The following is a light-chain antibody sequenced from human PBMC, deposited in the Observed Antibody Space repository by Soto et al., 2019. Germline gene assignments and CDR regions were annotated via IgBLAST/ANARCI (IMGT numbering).Light chain of an antibody. V-gene: IGKV3-15*01. Sequence: EIVLTQSPGTLSLSPGERATLSCRASQSISRSLAWYQQKPGQAPRLLIYGASTRATGIPARFSGSGSGTEFTLTISSLQSEDFAVYYCQQYNNWPPLTFGGGTKVDIK. CDR2: GAS. J-gene: IGKJ4*01. CDR1: QSISRS. CDR3: QQYNNWPPLT.